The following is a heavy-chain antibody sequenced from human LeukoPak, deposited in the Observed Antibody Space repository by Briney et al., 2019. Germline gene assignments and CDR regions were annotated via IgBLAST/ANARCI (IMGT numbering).Heavy chain of an antibody. J-gene: IGHJ6*03. D-gene: IGHD6-13*01. CDR2: INWNGDST. Sequence: PGGSLRLSCAASGFTFEADGMSWVRQAPGKGLEWVSGINWNGDSTGYADSVKGRFTISRDNAKNALYLQMNSLRAENTALYYCASAAAYYYYQYMDVRGKGTTVIVSS. V-gene: IGHV3-20*04. CDR1: GFTFEADG. CDR3: ASAAAYYYYQYMDV.